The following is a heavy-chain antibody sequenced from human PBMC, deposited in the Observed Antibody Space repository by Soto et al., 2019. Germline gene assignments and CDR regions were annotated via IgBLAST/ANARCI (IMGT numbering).Heavy chain of an antibody. J-gene: IGHJ6*02. V-gene: IGHV4-39*01. CDR2: IYYSGST. CDR1: GGSISSSSYY. CDR3: ATCREEYYDIPYYGMDV. Sequence: PSETLSLTCTVSGGSISSSSYYWGWIRQPPGKGMEWIGSIYYSGSTYYNPSLKSRVTISVDTSKNQFSLKLSSVTAADTAVYYCATCREEYYDIPYYGMDVWGQGTTVTVSS. D-gene: IGHD3-9*01.